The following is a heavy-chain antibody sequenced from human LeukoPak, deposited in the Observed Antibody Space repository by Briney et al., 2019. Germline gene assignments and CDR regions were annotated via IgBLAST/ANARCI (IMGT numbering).Heavy chain of an antibody. D-gene: IGHD1-20*01. CDR2: INTDTGNP. V-gene: IGHV7-4-1*02. CDR3: ARAGLTGSKVAFDV. CDR1: GYTFTDYP. J-gene: IGHJ3*01. Sequence: ASVKVSCKASGYTFTDYPMNWVRQAPGQGLEWMGWINTDTGNPTYAQGFTGHYVFSLDTSVSTAYLQIISLKAEDTAVYNCARAGLTGSKVAFDVWGQGTMVTVSS.